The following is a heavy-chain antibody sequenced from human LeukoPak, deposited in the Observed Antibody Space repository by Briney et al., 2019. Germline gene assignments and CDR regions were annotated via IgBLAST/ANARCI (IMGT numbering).Heavy chain of an antibody. D-gene: IGHD3-9*01. CDR2: ISGSGGST. J-gene: IGHJ4*02. Sequence: GGSLRLSCAASGITFSSYGMSWVRQAPGKGLEWVSAISGSGGSTYYADSVKGRFTISRDNSKNTLYLQMNSLRAEDTAVYYCAKDPRVRLRYFDWLLQHFDYWGQGTLVTVSS. CDR1: GITFSSYG. V-gene: IGHV3-23*01. CDR3: AKDPRVRLRYFDWLLQHFDY.